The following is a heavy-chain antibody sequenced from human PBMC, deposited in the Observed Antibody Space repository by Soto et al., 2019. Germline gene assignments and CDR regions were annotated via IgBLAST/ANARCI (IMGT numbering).Heavy chain of an antibody. CDR1: GFTFGDYA. J-gene: IGHJ6*02. V-gene: IGHV3-49*03. D-gene: IGHD6-13*01. Sequence: GGSLRLSCTTSGFTFGDYAMSWFRQAPGKGLEWVGVVRSKAYGGTTDYAASVKGRFDISRDDSKSIAYLQMNSVTTEDTAVYFCARYTYTSRYSYYGMDVWGHGTTVTVSS. CDR2: VRSKAYGGTT. CDR3: ARYTYTSRYSYYGMDV.